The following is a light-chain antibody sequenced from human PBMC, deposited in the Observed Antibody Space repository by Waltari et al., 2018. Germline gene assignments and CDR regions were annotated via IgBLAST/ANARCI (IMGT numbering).Light chain of an antibody. CDR2: YAS. CDR3: HQSSKLPIT. CDR1: QSIGRS. J-gene: IGKJ5*01. Sequence: EIVLTQSPDFQSVTPKEKVTITCRASQSIGRSLHWYQRKPGQSPNILIKYASQSITGVPSRFSCSGSGTDFTLTIPSLEAEDAATYFCHQSSKLPITFGQGTRLEI. V-gene: IGKV6-21*02.